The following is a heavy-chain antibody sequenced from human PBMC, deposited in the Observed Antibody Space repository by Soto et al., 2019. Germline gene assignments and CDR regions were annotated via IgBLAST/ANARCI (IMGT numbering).Heavy chain of an antibody. CDR2: IIPIFGTA. V-gene: IGHV1-69*13. CDR3: ASNLEDPRYYYYGMDV. Sequence: SVKVSCKASGGTFSSYAISWVRQAPGQGLEWMGGIIPIFGTANYAQKFQGRVTITADDSTSTAYRELSSLRSEDTAVYYCASNLEDPRYYYYGMDVWGQGTTVTVS. CDR1: GGTFSSYA. J-gene: IGHJ6*02.